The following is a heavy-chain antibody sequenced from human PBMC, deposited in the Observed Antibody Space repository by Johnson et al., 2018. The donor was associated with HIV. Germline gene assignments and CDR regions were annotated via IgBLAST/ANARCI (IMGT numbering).Heavy chain of an antibody. Sequence: QVQLVESGGGVVQPGGSLRLSCAASGFTFSSYGMHWVRQAPGKGLEWVAFIRYDGSNKYYADSVKGRFTISRDNSKNTLYLQMNSLRAEDTAVYYCAKATYYYDSTTYYSRWGDAFDVWGQGTMVTVSS. CDR3: AKATYYYDSTTYYSRWGDAFDV. CDR1: GFTFSSYG. J-gene: IGHJ3*01. V-gene: IGHV3-30*02. D-gene: IGHD3-22*01. CDR2: IRYDGSNK.